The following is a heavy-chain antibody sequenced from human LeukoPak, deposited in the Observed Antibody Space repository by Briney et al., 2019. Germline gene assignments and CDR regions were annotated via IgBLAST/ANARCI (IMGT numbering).Heavy chain of an antibody. D-gene: IGHD5-24*01. Sequence: SETLSLTCTVSGGSISSGSYYWSWIRQPAGKGLEWIGRIYTSGSTNYNPSLKSRVTISVDTSKNQFSLKLSSVTAADTAVYYCAGLRRDGYNRLDYWGQGTLVTVSS. CDR3: AGLRRDGYNRLDY. CDR1: GGSISSGSYY. V-gene: IGHV4-61*02. CDR2: IYTSGST. J-gene: IGHJ4*02.